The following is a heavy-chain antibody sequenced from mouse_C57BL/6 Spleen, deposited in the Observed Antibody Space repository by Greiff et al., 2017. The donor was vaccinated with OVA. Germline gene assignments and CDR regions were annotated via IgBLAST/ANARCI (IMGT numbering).Heavy chain of an antibody. CDR1: GYTFTSYG. CDR2: IYPRSGNT. Sequence: QVQLQQSGAELARPGASVKLSCKASGYTFTSYGISWVKQRTGQGLEWIGEIYPRSGNTYYNEKFKGKATLTADKSSSTAYMELRSLTSDDSAVYFCASITRDYYAMDYWGQGTSVTVSS. V-gene: IGHV1-81*01. D-gene: IGHD1-1*01. J-gene: IGHJ4*01. CDR3: ASITRDYYAMDY.